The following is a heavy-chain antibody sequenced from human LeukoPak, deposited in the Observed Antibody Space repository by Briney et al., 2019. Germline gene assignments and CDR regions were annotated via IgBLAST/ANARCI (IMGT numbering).Heavy chain of an antibody. D-gene: IGHD6-13*01. CDR2: INPNSGGT. V-gene: IGHV1-2*02. Sequence: ASVKVSCKASGYTFTGYYMHWVRQAPGQGLEWMGWINPNSGGTNYAQKFQGRVTMTRDTSISTAYMELSRLRAEDTALYYCAKGGIHRGYYYYYMDVWGKGTTVTIS. CDR3: AKGGIHRGYYYYYMDV. CDR1: GYTFTGYY. J-gene: IGHJ6*03.